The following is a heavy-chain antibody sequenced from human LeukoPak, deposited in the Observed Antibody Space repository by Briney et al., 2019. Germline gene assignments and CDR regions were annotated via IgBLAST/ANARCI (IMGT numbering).Heavy chain of an antibody. D-gene: IGHD4-11*01. V-gene: IGHV4-59*01. CDR3: ARVGDDYSNYYFDY. CDR2: IYYSGST. CDR1: DGSISSYY. Sequence: PSETLSLTCTVSDGSISSYYWSWIRQPPGKGLEWIGYIYYSGSTNYNPSLKSRVTISVDTSKNQFSLKLSSVTAADTAVYYCARVGDDYSNYYFDYWGQGTLVTVSS. J-gene: IGHJ4*02.